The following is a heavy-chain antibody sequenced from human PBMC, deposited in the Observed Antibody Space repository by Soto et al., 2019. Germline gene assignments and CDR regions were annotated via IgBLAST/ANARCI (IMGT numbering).Heavy chain of an antibody. CDR1: GGSISSGDYY. V-gene: IGHV4-30-4*01. CDR3: ARGSRRDGYNYDVLDDYYFDY. D-gene: IGHD5-12*01. J-gene: IGHJ4*02. Sequence: QVQLQESGPGLVKPSQTLSLTCTVSGGSISSGDYYWSWIRQPPGKGLEWIGYIYYGGSTYYNPSLKSRVTISVDTSKNQFSLKLSSVTAADTAVYYCARGSRRDGYNYDVLDDYYFDYWGQGTLVTVSS. CDR2: IYYGGST.